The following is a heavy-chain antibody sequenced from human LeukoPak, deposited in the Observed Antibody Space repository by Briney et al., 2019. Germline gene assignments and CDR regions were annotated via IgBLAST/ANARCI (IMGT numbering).Heavy chain of an antibody. J-gene: IGHJ6*03. V-gene: IGHV4-38-2*01. D-gene: IGHD6-19*01. Sequence: PSETLSLTCAVSGYSISSGYYWGWIRQPPGKGLEWIGSIYHSGSTYYNPSLKSRVTISVDTSKNQFSLKLSSVTAADTAVYYCAGRIAVAGYYYYYYMDVWGKGTTVTVSS. CDR1: GYSISSGYY. CDR3: AGRIAVAGYYYYYYMDV. CDR2: IYHSGST.